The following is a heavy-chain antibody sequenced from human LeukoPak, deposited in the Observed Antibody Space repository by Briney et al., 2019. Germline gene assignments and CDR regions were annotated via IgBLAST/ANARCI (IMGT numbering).Heavy chain of an antibody. CDR3: ARGASGAYYVDY. J-gene: IGHJ4*02. V-gene: IGHV3-33*05. CDR1: GFPFSSYG. Sequence: GGSLRLSCAASGFPFSSYGIHWVRQAPGKGLEWVAVISYDGSNKYYADSVKGRFTISRDNSKNTLYLQMNSLRAEDTAVYYCARGASGAYYVDYWGQGTLVTVSS. CDR2: ISYDGSNK. D-gene: IGHD3-22*01.